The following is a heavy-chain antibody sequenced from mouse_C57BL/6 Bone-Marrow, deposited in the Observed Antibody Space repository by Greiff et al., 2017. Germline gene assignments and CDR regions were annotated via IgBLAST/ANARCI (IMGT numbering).Heavy chain of an antibody. J-gene: IGHJ2*01. D-gene: IGHD1-1*01. CDR2: ISDGGSYT. CDR1: GFTFSSYA. V-gene: IGHV5-4*03. Sequence: EVKLQESGGGLVKPGGSLKLSCAASGFTFSSYAMSWVRQTPEKRLEWVATISDGGSYTYYPDNVKGRFTISRDNAKNNLDLQMSHLKSEDTAMYYCARVVYYYGSSFDYWGQGTTLTVSA. CDR3: ARVVYYYGSSFDY.